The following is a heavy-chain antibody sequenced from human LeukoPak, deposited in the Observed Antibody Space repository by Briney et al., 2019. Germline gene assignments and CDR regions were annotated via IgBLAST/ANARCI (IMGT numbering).Heavy chain of an antibody. D-gene: IGHD4-17*01. Sequence: SGGSLRLSCAASGFTFRSYAMIWVRQAPGKGLEWVSAISGSGGSTYYADSVKGRFTISRDNSKNTLYLQMNSLRAEDTAVYYCASLLNDNGDSTNGMHVWGKGTTVTVSS. CDR3: ASLLNDNGDSTNGMHV. J-gene: IGHJ6*04. CDR1: GFTFRSYA. V-gene: IGHV3-23*01. CDR2: ISGSGGST.